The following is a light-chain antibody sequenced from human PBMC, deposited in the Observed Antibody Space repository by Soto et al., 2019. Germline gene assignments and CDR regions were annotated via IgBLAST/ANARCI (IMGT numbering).Light chain of an antibody. CDR1: SSDVGNYNY. V-gene: IGLV2-14*01. CDR2: DVS. Sequence: QSALTQPASVSGSPGQSVTISCTGTSSDVGNYNYVSWYQLHPGKAPKLMIYDVSSRPSGVSDRFSGSKFGNTASLAVSGLQAEDEADYYCRSYTTSNTVVFGVGTQLTVL. J-gene: IGLJ3*02. CDR3: RSYTTSNTVV.